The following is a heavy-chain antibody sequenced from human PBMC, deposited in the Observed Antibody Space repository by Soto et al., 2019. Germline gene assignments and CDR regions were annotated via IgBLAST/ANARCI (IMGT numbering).Heavy chain of an antibody. CDR1: GGSVSSGSYY. CDR3: VRDGNY. V-gene: IGHV4-61*01. Sequence: QVQLQESGPGLVKPSESLSLTCTVSGGSVSSGSYYWSWIRQFPGKGLEWIGYIYNSGSTNYNPSLKSRVTISVDTSKNQFSLKLSSVTAADTALYYCVRDGNYWGQGTLVTVSS. CDR2: IYNSGST. J-gene: IGHJ4*02.